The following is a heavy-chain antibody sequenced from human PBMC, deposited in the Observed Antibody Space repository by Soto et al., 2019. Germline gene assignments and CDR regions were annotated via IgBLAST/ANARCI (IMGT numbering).Heavy chain of an antibody. CDR3: ARDRRAPKKRSGYDAYYYYYMDV. V-gene: IGHV4-59*01. J-gene: IGHJ6*03. D-gene: IGHD5-12*01. CDR1: GGSISSYY. CDR2: IYYSGST. Sequence: SETLSLTCTVSGGSISSYYWSWIRQPPGKGLEWIGYIYYSGSTNYNPSLKSRVTISVDTSKNQFSLKLSSVTAADTAVYYCARDRRAPKKRSGYDAYYYYYMDVWGKGTTVTVSS.